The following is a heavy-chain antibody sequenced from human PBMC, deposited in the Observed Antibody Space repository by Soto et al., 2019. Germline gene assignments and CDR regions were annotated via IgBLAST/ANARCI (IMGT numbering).Heavy chain of an antibody. CDR2: FDPEDGET. D-gene: IGHD3-22*01. J-gene: IGHJ3*02. CDR1: GYTLTELS. CDR3: ARASSGYHHDAFDI. V-gene: IGHV1-24*01. Sequence: VKVSCKVSGYTLTELSMHWVRQAPGKGLEWMGGFDPEDGETIYAQKFQGRVTMTEDTSTDTAYMELSSLRSEDTAVYYCARASSGYHHDAFDIWGQGTVVTVSS.